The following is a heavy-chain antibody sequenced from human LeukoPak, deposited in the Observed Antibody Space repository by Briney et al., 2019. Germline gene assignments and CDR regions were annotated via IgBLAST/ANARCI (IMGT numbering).Heavy chain of an antibody. J-gene: IGHJ4*02. CDR1: GGSISSYY. V-gene: IGHV4-59*01. CDR3: ARVVGDYVSRFVDY. Sequence: PSETLSLTCTVSGGSISSYYWSWVRQPPGKGLEWIGYIYYSGSTNYNPSLKRRVTISVDTSKNQFSLKLSSVTAADTAVYYCARVVGDYVSRFVDYWGQGTLVTVSS. D-gene: IGHD4-17*01. CDR2: IYYSGST.